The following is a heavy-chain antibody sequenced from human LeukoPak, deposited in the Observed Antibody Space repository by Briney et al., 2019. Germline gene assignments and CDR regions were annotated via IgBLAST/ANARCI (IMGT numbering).Heavy chain of an antibody. CDR2: IWSDGSNK. J-gene: IGHJ5*02. CDR1: GFTFSDYG. V-gene: IGHV3-33*06. Sequence: GGSLRLSCAASGFTFSDYGMHWVRQAPGKGLEWVAVIWSDGSNKYYADSVKGRFTISRDNSKNTVYLQMNSLRAEDTAVYYCANPTDLASWGQGTLVTVSS. CDR3: ANPTDLAS. D-gene: IGHD4-17*01.